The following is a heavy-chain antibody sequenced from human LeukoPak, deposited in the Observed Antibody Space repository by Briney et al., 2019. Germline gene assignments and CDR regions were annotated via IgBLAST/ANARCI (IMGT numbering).Heavy chain of an antibody. CDR2: INPNSGGT. Sequence: ASVKVSCKASGYTFTGYDMHWVRQAPGQGLEWMGRINPNSGGTNYAQKFQGRVTMTRDTSICTAYMELSRLRSDDTAVYYCARDWDYYYDSSGYLDSWGLRTLVTVSS. D-gene: IGHD3-22*01. J-gene: IGHJ4*02. CDR3: ARDWDYYYDSSGYLDS. V-gene: IGHV1-2*06. CDR1: GYTFTGYD.